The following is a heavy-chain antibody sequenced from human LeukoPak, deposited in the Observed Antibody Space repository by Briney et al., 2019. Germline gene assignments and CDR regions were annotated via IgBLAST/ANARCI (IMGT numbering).Heavy chain of an antibody. Sequence: ASVKVSCKAPGYTFTSYDINWVRQATGQGLEWMGWMNPNSGNTGYAQKFQGRVTMTSNTSISTAYMELSSLRSEDTAVYYCARVPPAYSSGWYYFDYWGQGTLVTVSS. V-gene: IGHV1-8*01. CDR2: MNPNSGNT. J-gene: IGHJ4*02. D-gene: IGHD6-19*01. CDR1: GYTFTSYD. CDR3: ARVPPAYSSGWYYFDY.